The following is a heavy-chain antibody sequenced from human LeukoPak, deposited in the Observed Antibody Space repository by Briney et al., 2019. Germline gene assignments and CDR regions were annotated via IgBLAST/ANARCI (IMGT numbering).Heavy chain of an antibody. CDR1: GYTFTSYD. D-gene: IGHD2-15*01. CDR3: ARIGGCSGGSCFDY. V-gene: IGHV1-8*01. J-gene: IGHJ4*02. CDR2: MNPNSGNT. Sequence: GASVKVSCKASGYTFTSYDINWVRQATGQGLEWMGWMNPNSGNTGYAQKFQGRVTMTRNTSISTAYMELSSLRSEDTAVYYCARIGGCSGGSCFDYWGQGTLVTVSS.